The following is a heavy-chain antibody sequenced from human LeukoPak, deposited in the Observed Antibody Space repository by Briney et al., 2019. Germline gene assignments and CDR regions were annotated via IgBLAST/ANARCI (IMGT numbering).Heavy chain of an antibody. CDR3: AKDRVSPGLNWFDP. CDR1: RFTFRNYG. Sequence: GTSLRLSCAASRFTFRNYGMHWVRQAPGKGLEWASAINGRGDNTYYADFVKGRFTISRDNSKSTVYLQMNSLRTEDTAVYYCAKDRVSPGLNWFDPWGQGTLVTVSS. J-gene: IGHJ5*02. V-gene: IGHV3-23*01. CDR2: INGRGDNT. D-gene: IGHD2/OR15-2a*01.